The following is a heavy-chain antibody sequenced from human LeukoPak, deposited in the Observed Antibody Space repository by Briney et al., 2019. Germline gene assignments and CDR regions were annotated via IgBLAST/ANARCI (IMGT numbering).Heavy chain of an antibody. CDR3: ARAPLDYYDSSGYFDY. CDR2: INAGNGNT. D-gene: IGHD3-22*01. Sequence: GASVKVSCKASGYTFTSYAMHWVRQAPGQRLEWMGWINAGNGNTKYSQKFQGRVTITRDTSASTAYMELSSLRSEDTAVYYCARAPLDYYDSSGYFDYWGQGTLVTVSS. CDR1: GYTFTSYA. J-gene: IGHJ4*02. V-gene: IGHV1-3*01.